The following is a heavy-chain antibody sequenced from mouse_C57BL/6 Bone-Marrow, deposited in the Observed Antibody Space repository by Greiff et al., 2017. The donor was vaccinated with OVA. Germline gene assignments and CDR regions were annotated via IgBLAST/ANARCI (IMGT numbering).Heavy chain of an antibody. V-gene: IGHV1-26*01. CDR1: GYTFTDYY. Sequence: VQLQQSGPELVKPGASVKISCKASGYTFTDYYMNWVKQSHGKSLEWIGDINPNNGGTSYNQKFKGKATLTVDKSSSTAYMELRSLTSEDSAVYYCARTGGYSNSYAMDYWGQGTSVTVSS. CDR3: ARTGGYSNSYAMDY. CDR2: INPNNGGT. D-gene: IGHD2-5*01. J-gene: IGHJ4*01.